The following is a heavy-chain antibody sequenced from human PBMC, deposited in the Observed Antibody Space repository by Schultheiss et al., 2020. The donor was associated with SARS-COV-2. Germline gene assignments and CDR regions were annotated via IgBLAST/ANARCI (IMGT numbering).Heavy chain of an antibody. D-gene: IGHD2-15*01. V-gene: IGHV2-70*12. CDR3: VRDCRVSRCSTFDY. CDR1: GFSLSTSGVG. Sequence: SGPTLVKPTQTLTLTCTFSGFSLSTSGVGVGWIRQPPGKALEWLALIDWHDDKHYSTSLKTRLTISKDTSKSQVVLTMTNMDPVDTATYYCVRDCRVSRCSTFDYWGQGTLVTVSS. CDR2: IDWHDDK. J-gene: IGHJ4*02.